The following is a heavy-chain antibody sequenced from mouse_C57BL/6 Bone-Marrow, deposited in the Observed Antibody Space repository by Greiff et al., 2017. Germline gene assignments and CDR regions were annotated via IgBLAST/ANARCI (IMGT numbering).Heavy chain of an antibody. CDR1: GYTFTDYN. Sequence: VQLQQSGPELVKPGASVKIPCKASGYTFTDYNMDWVKQSHGKSLEWIGDINPNNGGTIYNQKFKGKATLTVDQSSSTAYMELRSLTSEDTAVYYCARYSNSLYAMDYWGQGTSGTVSS. J-gene: IGHJ4*01. V-gene: IGHV1-18*01. CDR3: ARYSNSLYAMDY. D-gene: IGHD2-5*01. CDR2: INPNNGGT.